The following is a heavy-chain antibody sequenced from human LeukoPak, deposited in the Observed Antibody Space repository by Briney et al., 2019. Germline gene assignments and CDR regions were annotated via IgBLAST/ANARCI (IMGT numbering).Heavy chain of an antibody. D-gene: IGHD6-19*01. CDR1: GGSFSGYY. Sequence: PSETLSLTCAIYGGSFSGYYWSWIRQPPGKGLEWIGEINHSGSTNYNPSLKSRVTISVDTSKTQFSLKLNSVTAADTAVYYCARDSSGWSSDDAFDIWGQGTMVTVSS. CDR2: INHSGST. V-gene: IGHV4-34*01. CDR3: ARDSSGWSSDDAFDI. J-gene: IGHJ3*02.